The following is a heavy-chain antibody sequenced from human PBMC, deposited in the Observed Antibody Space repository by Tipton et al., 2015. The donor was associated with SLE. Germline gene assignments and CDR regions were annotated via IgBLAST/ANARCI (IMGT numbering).Heavy chain of an antibody. CDR3: ARGTNSGYDY. V-gene: IGHV7-4-1*02. D-gene: IGHD5-12*01. CDR2: INTHTGKP. CDR1: GYTFIHYA. Sequence: QLVQSGSDLKRPGASVTVSCKTCGYTFIHYAIHWVRQAPGQGLEWMGWINTHTGKPTYAQGFTGRFIFSLDTSVNTPFLQISSLKAEDTAVYYCARGTNSGYDYWGQGTLVTVSS. J-gene: IGHJ4*02.